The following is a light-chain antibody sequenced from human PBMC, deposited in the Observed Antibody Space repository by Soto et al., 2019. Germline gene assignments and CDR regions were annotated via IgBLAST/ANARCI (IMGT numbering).Light chain of an antibody. J-gene: IGKJ1*01. CDR3: QQYNGYWT. V-gene: IGKV1-5*03. Sequence: DIQMTQSPSTLSASVGDRVTITCRASQSISGSFAWYQQKPGKAPKLLIYEASNLKSGVPSRFSGRGSGTEYTLTISSLQPDDSASYYCQQYNGYWTFGQGTRVDIK. CDR2: EAS. CDR1: QSISGS.